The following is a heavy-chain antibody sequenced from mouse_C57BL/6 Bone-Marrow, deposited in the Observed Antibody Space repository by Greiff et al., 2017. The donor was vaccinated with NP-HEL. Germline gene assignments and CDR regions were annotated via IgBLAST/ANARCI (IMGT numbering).Heavy chain of an antibody. V-gene: IGHV5-6*01. D-gene: IGHD4-1*01. CDR2: ISSGGSYT. J-gene: IGHJ2*01. CDR3: ARHGTGGYFDY. CDR1: GFTFSSYG. Sequence: DVHLVESGGDLVKPGGSLKLSCAASGFTFSSYGMSWVRQTPDKRLEWVATISSGGSYTYYPDSVKGRFTISRDNAKNTLYLQMSSLKSEDTAMYYCARHGTGGYFDYWGQGTTLTVSS.